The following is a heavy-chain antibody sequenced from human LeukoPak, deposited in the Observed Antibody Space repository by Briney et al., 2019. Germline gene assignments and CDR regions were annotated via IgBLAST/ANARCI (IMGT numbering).Heavy chain of an antibody. J-gene: IGHJ4*02. D-gene: IGHD4-17*01. CDR3: ATQSYGLFAY. Sequence: GGSLRLSCAASEFSFKNYWMSWVRQAPGRGLEWVANIQQDGSNKFYADSVKGRFTISRDNARNSLYLQMNSLRPDDTAVYYCATQSYGLFAYWGQGTLVTVSS. CDR2: IQQDGSNK. CDR1: EFSFKNYW. V-gene: IGHV3-7*01.